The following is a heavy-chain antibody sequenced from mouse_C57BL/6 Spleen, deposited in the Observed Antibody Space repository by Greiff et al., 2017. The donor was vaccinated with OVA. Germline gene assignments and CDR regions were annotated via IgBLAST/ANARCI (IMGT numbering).Heavy chain of an antibody. V-gene: IGHV1-52*01. CDR1: GYTFTSYW. Sequence: QVQLQQPGAELVRPGSSVKLSCKASGYTFTSYWMHWVKQRPIQGLEWIGNIDPSDSETHYNQKFKDKATLTVDKSSSTAYMQLSSLTSEDSAVYYCAISYGSICYFDYWGQGTTLTVSS. D-gene: IGHD1-1*01. CDR2: IDPSDSET. J-gene: IGHJ2*01. CDR3: AISYGSICYFDY.